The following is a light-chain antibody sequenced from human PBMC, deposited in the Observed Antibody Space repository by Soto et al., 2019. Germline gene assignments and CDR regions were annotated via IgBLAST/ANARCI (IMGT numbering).Light chain of an antibody. Sequence: QSVLTQPASVSGSPGQSITISCTGTSSDVGGYNSVSWYQQHPGKAPKLMIYDVSHRPSGVSERFSGSKSGNTAALTISGLQAEDEADYYCSSYTSSSLLVFGGGTKLTVL. CDR3: SSYTSSSLLV. CDR1: SSDVGGYNS. J-gene: IGLJ2*01. V-gene: IGLV2-14*01. CDR2: DVS.